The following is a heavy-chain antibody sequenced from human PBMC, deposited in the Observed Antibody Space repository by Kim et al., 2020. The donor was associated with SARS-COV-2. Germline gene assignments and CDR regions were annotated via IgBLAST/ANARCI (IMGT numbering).Heavy chain of an antibody. CDR2: ISYDGSNK. Sequence: GGSLRLSCAASGFTFSSYAMHWVRQAPGKGLEWVAVISYDGSNKYYADSVKGRFTISRDNSKNTLYLQMNSLRAEDTAVYYCARDQETAYYYDSSGYQGGYAFDIWGRGTLVTVSS. CDR3: ARDQETAYYYDSSGYQGGYAFDI. CDR1: GFTFSSYA. V-gene: IGHV3-30*04. J-gene: IGHJ3*02. D-gene: IGHD3-22*01.